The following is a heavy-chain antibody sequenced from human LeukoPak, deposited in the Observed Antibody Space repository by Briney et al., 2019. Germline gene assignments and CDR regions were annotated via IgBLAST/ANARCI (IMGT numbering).Heavy chain of an antibody. CDR1: GFIFSDYY. CDR2: INHSGST. J-gene: IGHJ3*02. D-gene: IGHD3-22*01. Sequence: GSLRLSCAASGFIFSDYYWSWIRQPPGKGLEWIGEINHSGSTNYNPSLKSRVTISVDTSKNQFSLKLSSVTAADTAVYYCARGRITMIRRGAFDIWGQGTMVTVSS. CDR3: ARGRITMIRRGAFDI. V-gene: IGHV4-34*01.